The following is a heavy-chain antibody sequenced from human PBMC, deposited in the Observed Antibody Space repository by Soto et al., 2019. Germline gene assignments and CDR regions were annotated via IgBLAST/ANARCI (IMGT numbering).Heavy chain of an antibody. V-gene: IGHV1-18*01. CDR2: ISAYNGNT. CDR3: ARDLVPGYTGFSDY. D-gene: IGHD5-12*01. J-gene: IGHJ4*01. CDR1: HYTFTDYG. Sequence: ASVKVSFKASHYTFTDYGVSWVRQAPGEGLEWMGWISAYNGNTNFAQKLQGRVSLTTDTSSTTAYMELRSLTSDDTAVYYCARDLVPGYTGFSDYWGQ.